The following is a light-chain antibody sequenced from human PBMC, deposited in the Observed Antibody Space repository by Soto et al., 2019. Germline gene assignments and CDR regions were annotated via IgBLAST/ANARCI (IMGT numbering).Light chain of an antibody. CDR1: QSISVW. V-gene: IGKV1-5*03. Sequence: DIQMTQSPSTLSASVGDRVTITCRASQSISVWLAWYQQKAGKAPNLLIYKASRLESGVPSRFSGSGSETEFTLTISSLQPDDFGTYYCQEYNNYWTCGQGTKVDIK. CDR2: KAS. J-gene: IGKJ1*01. CDR3: QEYNNYWT.